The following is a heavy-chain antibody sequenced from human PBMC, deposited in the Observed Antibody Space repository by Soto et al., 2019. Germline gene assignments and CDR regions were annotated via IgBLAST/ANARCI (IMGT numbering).Heavy chain of an antibody. CDR2: ISSSSSTI. CDR1: GFTFSSYS. Sequence: GGSLRLSCAASGFTFSSYSMNWVRQAPGKGLEWVSYISSSSSTIYYADSVRGRFTISRDNAKNSLYLQMNSLRAEDTAVYYCAKVPSLMIFGVVPLPYYFDYWGQGTLVTVSS. V-gene: IGHV3-48*01. D-gene: IGHD3-3*01. J-gene: IGHJ4*02. CDR3: AKVPSLMIFGVVPLPYYFDY.